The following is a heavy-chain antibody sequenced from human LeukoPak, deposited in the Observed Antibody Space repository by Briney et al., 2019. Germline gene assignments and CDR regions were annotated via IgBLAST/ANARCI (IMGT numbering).Heavy chain of an antibody. CDR2: IRYDGSNK. D-gene: IGHD6-13*01. CDR3: AKGSSSSWTNFDY. CDR1: GFTFSSYG. V-gene: IGHV3-30*02. J-gene: IGHJ4*02. Sequence: GGSLRLSCAASGFTFSSYGMHWVRQAPGKGLEWVAFIRYDGSNKYYADSAKGRFTISRDNSKNTLYLQMNSLRPEDTAVYYCAKGSSSSWTNFDYWGQGTLATVSS.